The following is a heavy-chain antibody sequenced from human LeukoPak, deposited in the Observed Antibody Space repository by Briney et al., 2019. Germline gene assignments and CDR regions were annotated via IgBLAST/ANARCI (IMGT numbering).Heavy chain of an antibody. CDR3: AARSSGWYQTDFDY. J-gene: IGHJ4*02. V-gene: IGHV1-58*02. CDR2: IVVGSGNT. CDR1: GYTFTSYA. Sequence: SVKVSCKASGYTFTSYAMQWVRQARGQRLERIGWIVVGSGNTNYAQKFQERVTITRDMSTSTAYMELSSLRSEDTAVYYCAARSSGWYQTDFDYWGQGTLVTVSS. D-gene: IGHD6-19*01.